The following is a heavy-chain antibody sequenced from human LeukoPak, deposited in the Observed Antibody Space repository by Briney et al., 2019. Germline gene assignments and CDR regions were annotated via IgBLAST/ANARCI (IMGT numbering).Heavy chain of an antibody. CDR3: AKGLTYYYDSSGYLDAFDI. CDR1: GFTFSSYG. V-gene: IGHV3-30*02. D-gene: IGHD3-22*01. J-gene: IGHJ3*02. Sequence: GGSLRLSCAASGFTFSSYGMHWVRQAPGKGLEWVAFIRYDGSNKYYADSVKGRFTISRDNSKNTLYLQMNSLRAEDMALYYCAKGLTYYYDSSGYLDAFDIWGQGTMVTVSS. CDR2: IRYDGSNK.